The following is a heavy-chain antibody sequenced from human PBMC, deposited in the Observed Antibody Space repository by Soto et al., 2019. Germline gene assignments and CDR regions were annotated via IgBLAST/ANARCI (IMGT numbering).Heavy chain of an antibody. CDR1: GGSLRGYY. V-gene: IGHV4-34*01. CDR3: AKSATVGAANFDV. J-gene: IGHJ3*01. D-gene: IGHD1-26*01. CDR2: INYSGGT. Sequence: QVQLQQWGAGLLKPPETLSLTCAVSGGSLRGYYWSWIRQSPGKGLEWIGEINYSGGTNYNPSLKSRVPISVDTFKNQFSLRLISLTAADTAVYYCAKSATVGAANFDVWGQGTMVTVSA.